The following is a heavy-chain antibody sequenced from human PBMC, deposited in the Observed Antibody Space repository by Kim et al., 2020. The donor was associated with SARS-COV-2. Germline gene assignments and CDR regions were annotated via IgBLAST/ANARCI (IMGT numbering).Heavy chain of an antibody. CDR2: IYYSGST. V-gene: IGHV4-59*08. CDR3: ARRGYSGYYHYFDY. D-gene: IGHD3-22*01. J-gene: IGHJ4*02. Sequence: SETLSLTCTVSGGSISSYYWSWIRQPPGKGLEWIGYIYYSGSTNYNPSLKSRVTISVDTSKNQFSLKLSSVTAADTAVYYCARRGYSGYYHYFDYWGQGT. CDR1: GGSISSYY.